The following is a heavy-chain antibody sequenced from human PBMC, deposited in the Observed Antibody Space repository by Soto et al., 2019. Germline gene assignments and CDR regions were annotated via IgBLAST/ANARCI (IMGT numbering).Heavy chain of an antibody. CDR1: GFTFSSYA. D-gene: IGHD1-26*01. J-gene: IGHJ4*02. V-gene: IGHV3-23*01. CDR3: AGRGSGSYYDY. Sequence: EVQLLESGGGLVQPGGSLRLSCAASGFTFSSYAMRWVRQAPGKGLEWVSAISGSGDSTYYADSVKGRFTISRDNSKNTVYLQMNSLRGEDTAVYYCAGRGSGSYYDYWGQGTLVTVSS. CDR2: ISGSGDST.